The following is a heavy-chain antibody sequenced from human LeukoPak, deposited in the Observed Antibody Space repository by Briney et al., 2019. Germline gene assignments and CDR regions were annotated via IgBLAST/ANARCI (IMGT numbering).Heavy chain of an antibody. CDR1: NGSISSYY. D-gene: IGHD6-19*01. V-gene: IGHV4-4*07. CDR2: IHASGST. CDR3: ARATNSGWYNDY. J-gene: IGHJ4*02. Sequence: SETLSLTCTVSNGSISSYYWSWIRQPAGKGLEWIGRIHASGSTNYNPSLKSRVTMSVDTPKNQFSLKLSSVTAADTAVYYCARATNSGWYNDYWGQGTLVTVSS.